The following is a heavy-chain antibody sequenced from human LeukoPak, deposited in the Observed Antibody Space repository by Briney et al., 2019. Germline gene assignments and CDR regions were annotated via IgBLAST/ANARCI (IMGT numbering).Heavy chain of an antibody. CDR2: IKPDSGGT. CDR1: GYTFTGYY. D-gene: IGHD1-26*01. V-gene: IGHV1-2*06. J-gene: IGHJ4*02. Sequence: ASVKVSCKASGYTFTGYYMHWVRQAPGQGLEWMVRIKPDSGGTNYAQKFQGRVTMTRDTSITTAYMELSRLTSDDAAVYYCAREGGTYRDFDHWGQGTLVTVSS. CDR3: AREGGTYRDFDH.